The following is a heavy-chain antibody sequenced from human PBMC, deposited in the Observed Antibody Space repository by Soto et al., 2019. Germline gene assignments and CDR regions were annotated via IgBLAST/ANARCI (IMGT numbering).Heavy chain of an antibody. CDR2: ISSSGTSR. Sequence: GGSLRLSCEASGFTFSFYDMNWVRQAPGKGLEWVSYISSSGTSRWYSDSVKGRFTISRDNAKKSLYLQMNSLRAEDTGVYYCARDGPHISILRYGDYWGQGNLVIVSS. D-gene: IGHD3-3*01. J-gene: IGHJ4*02. V-gene: IGHV3-48*01. CDR1: GFTFSFYD. CDR3: ARDGPHISILRYGDY.